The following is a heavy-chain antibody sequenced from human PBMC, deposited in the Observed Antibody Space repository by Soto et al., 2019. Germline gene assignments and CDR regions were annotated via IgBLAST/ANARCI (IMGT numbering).Heavy chain of an antibody. CDR1: GFTFINYA. CDR3: AKVPLRAYYFVS. J-gene: IGHJ4*02. CDR2: IGGSVDYT. V-gene: IGHV3-23*01. Sequence: EVQLLDSVGGLVQPGGSLRLSCAASGFTFINYAMNWVRQAPGKGLEWVSTIGGSVDYTSYADSVKGRFFISRDNSKNASDLQVNSMRAEGTAVYYCAKVPLRAYYFVSWGQGTLVTVSS.